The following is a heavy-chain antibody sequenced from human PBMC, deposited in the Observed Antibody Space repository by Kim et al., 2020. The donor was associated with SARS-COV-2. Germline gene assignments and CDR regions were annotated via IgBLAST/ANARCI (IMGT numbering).Heavy chain of an antibody. CDR3: AKDNYDFWSGYYTGDYYYGMDV. V-gene: IGHV3-23*01. CDR2: ISGSGGST. Sequence: GGSLRLSCAASGFTFSSYAMSWVRQAPGKGLEWVSAISGSGGSTYYADSVKGRFTISRDNSKNTLYLQMNSLRAEDTAVYYCAKDNYDFWSGYYTGDYYYGMDVWGQGTTVTVSS. J-gene: IGHJ6*02. CDR1: GFTFSSYA. D-gene: IGHD3-3*01.